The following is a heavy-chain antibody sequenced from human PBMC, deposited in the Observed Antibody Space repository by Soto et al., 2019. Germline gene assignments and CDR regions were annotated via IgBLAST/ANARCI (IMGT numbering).Heavy chain of an antibody. Sequence: GESLKISCQCSGYTFSNFWIACVRQFPGKGLEWIGIIYPGDYETRYSPSFHGKVTISADRSIGTAYLQWSSLEASDSAFYFCARSPRSSPYFDYWGQGALVTVSS. V-gene: IGHV5-51*01. CDR3: ARSPRSSPYFDY. CDR2: IYPGDYET. D-gene: IGHD6-13*01. J-gene: IGHJ4*02. CDR1: GYTFSNFW.